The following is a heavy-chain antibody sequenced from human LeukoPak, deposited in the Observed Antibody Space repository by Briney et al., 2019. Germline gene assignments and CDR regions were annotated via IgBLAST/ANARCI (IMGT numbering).Heavy chain of an antibody. J-gene: IGHJ4*02. V-gene: IGHV1-24*01. Sequence: ASVRVSRKVSGYTLTELSMHWVRQAPGKGLEWMGGFDPEDGETIYAQKFQGRVTMTEDTSTDTAYMELSSLRSEDTAVYYCATDRGDYYDSSSPWYWGQGTLVTVSS. CDR3: ATDRGDYYDSSSPWY. D-gene: IGHD3-22*01. CDR1: GYTLTELS. CDR2: FDPEDGET.